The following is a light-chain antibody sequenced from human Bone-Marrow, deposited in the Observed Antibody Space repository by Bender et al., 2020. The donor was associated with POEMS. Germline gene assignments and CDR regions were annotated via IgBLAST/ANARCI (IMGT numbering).Light chain of an antibody. V-gene: IGLV4-69*01. CDR1: SGHSSYA. CDR2: FNSDGSH. J-gene: IGLJ2*01. Sequence: QLVVTQAPSASASPGASVKLTCTLRSGHSSYAIAWHQHQPEKGPRFLMKFNSDGSHNKGDGIPDRFSGSSSGAERYLTISSLQSEDEADYYCQTWGNGLPKIFGGGTKLTVL. CDR3: QTWGNGLPKI.